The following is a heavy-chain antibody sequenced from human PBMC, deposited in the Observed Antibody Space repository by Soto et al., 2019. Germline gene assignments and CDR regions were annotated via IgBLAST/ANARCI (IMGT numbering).Heavy chain of an antibody. CDR1: GFTFDAYA. D-gene: IGHD2-2*02. CDR3: AKDMSPAAIAGVDY. CDR2: ISWNSGSI. J-gene: IGHJ4*02. V-gene: IGHV3-9*01. Sequence: EVQLVESGGGLVQPGRSLRLSCAASGFTFDAYAMHWVRQAPGKGLEWVSGISWNSGSIGYADSVKGRFTISRDNAKHSLYLQMNSLRAEDTALYYCAKDMSPAAIAGVDYWGQRTLVTVSS.